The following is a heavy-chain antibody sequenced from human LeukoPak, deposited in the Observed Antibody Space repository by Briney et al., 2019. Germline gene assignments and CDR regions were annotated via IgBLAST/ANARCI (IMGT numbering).Heavy chain of an antibody. CDR3: ARYQSGSYPYYYYYYMDV. J-gene: IGHJ6*03. D-gene: IGHD1-26*01. V-gene: IGHV5-51*01. CDR2: IYPGDSDT. Sequence: GESLKISCKGSGYSFTNFWIGWVRQMPGKGLEWMGIIYPGDSDTRYSPSFQGQVTISADKFISTAYLQWSSLKASDTAMYYCARYQSGSYPYYYYYYMDVWGKGTTVTVSS. CDR1: GYSFTNFW.